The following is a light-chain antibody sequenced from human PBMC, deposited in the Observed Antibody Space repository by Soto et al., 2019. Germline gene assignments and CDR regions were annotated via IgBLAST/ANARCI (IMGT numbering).Light chain of an antibody. CDR3: TSYTSTSTLWV. CDR1: SSDVGGYNY. V-gene: IGLV2-14*01. Sequence: QTVVTQPASVSGSPGQSITVSCTGTSSDVGGYNYVSWYQQHPGKAPKLLIFEVSNRPSGVSHRFSGSKSANTASLTISGLQAEDEADYYCTSYTSTSTLWVFGGGTQLTVL. CDR2: EVS. J-gene: IGLJ3*02.